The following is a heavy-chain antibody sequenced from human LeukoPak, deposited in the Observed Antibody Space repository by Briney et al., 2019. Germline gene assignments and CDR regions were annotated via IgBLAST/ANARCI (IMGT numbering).Heavy chain of an antibody. J-gene: IGHJ4*02. CDR1: GYTFTGYY. CDR2: INPNSGGT. CDR3: ARAPYYYDSSGYGFDY. D-gene: IGHD3-22*01. Sequence: ASVKVSRKASGYTFTGYYMHWVRQAPGQGLEWMGWINPNSGGTNYAQKFQGRVTMTRDTSISTAYMELSRLRSDDTAVYYCARAPYYYDSSGYGFDYWGQGTLVTVSS. V-gene: IGHV1-2*02.